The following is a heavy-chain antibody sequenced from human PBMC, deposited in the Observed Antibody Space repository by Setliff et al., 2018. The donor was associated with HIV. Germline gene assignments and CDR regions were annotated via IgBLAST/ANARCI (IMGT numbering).Heavy chain of an antibody. CDR2: IYYSGST. D-gene: IGHD6-19*01. Sequence: SETLSLTCTVSGGSISSSSYYWGWIRQPPGKGLEWIGSIYYSGSTYYNPSLKSRVTISVDTSKNQFSLKLSSVTAADTAVYYCASLAVASIDAFDIWGQGTMVTVSS. CDR1: GGSISSSSYY. CDR3: ASLAVASIDAFDI. V-gene: IGHV4-39*01. J-gene: IGHJ3*02.